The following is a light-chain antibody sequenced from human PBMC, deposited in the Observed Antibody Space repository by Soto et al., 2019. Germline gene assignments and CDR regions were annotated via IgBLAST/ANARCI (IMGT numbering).Light chain of an antibody. Sequence: QSALTQPASVSGSPGQSITISCTGTSSDVGGYNYVSWYQQHPGKAPKLMIYDVSNRPSGVSNRFSGSKSGNTASLTISGLQAEDEADYYCSSYTSSSTSFGTGTKVT. CDR1: SSDVGGYNY. J-gene: IGLJ1*01. CDR2: DVS. CDR3: SSYTSSSTS. V-gene: IGLV2-14*01.